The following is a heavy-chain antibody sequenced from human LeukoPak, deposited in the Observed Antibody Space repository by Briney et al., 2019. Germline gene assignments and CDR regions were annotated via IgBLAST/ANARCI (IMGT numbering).Heavy chain of an antibody. CDR2: ISYDGSNK. D-gene: IGHD3-22*01. J-gene: IGHJ4*02. Sequence: GGSLRLSCAASGFTFSSYGMHWVRQAPGKGLEWVAVISYDGSNKYYADSVKGRFTISRDNSKNTLYLQMNNLRAEDTAVYYCAKFGYDSTDYWGQGTLVTVSS. V-gene: IGHV3-30*18. CDR3: AKFGYDSTDY. CDR1: GFTFSSYG.